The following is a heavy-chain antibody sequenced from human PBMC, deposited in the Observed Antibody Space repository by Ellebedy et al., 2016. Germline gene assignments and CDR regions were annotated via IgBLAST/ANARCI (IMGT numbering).Heavy chain of an antibody. J-gene: IGHJ4*02. Sequence: GESLKISCAASGFTFGDYDMHWVRQAPGKGLEWISFINWDGSSTYYADSVRARFTISRDNSKKSLYLQMNSLRDEDTALYYCARDVPSSESGILDYWGQGTLVTVSS. CDR2: INWDGSST. CDR3: ARDVPSSESGILDY. D-gene: IGHD1-14*01. V-gene: IGHV3-43D*04. CDR1: GFTFGDYD.